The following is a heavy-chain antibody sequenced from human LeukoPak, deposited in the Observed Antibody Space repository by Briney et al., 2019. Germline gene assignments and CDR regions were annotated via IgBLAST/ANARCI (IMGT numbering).Heavy chain of an antibody. D-gene: IGHD6-25*01. CDR3: ARRSSQRPAAFDI. CDR1: GYTFTSYG. V-gene: IGHV1-18*01. CDR2: ISGYNGNT. J-gene: IGHJ3*02. Sequence: GASVRVSCTASGYTFTSYGMGWVRQAPGQGLEWMGWISGYNGNTNYAQKLQDRVTMTTDTSTSTAYMEMRSLRSDDTALYYCARRSSQRPAAFDIWGEGTMVTVSP.